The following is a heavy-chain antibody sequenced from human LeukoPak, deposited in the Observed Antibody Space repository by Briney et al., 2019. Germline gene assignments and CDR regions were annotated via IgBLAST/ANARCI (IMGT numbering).Heavy chain of an antibody. D-gene: IGHD6-13*01. CDR2: INDGGDST. V-gene: IGHV3-23*01. CDR3: ASAGTRISFDY. CDR1: GFTFSSYV. Sequence: PGGSLRLSCAASGFTFSSYVMSWVRQAPGKGLEWVSGINDGGDSTYYADSVKGRFTISRDSSKNTLYLQMNSLRAEDTAVYYCASAGTRISFDYWGQGTLVTVSS. J-gene: IGHJ4*02.